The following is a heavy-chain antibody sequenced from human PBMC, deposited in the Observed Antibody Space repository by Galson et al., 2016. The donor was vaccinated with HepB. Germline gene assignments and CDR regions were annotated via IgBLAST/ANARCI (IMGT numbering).Heavy chain of an antibody. V-gene: IGHV7-4-1*02. Sequence: SVKVSCKASGYTFTDYAMNWVRQAPGQGLAWMGWINTNTGNPTYAQGFTGRFVFFLDTSVSTAYLQISSLKAEDTAMYYCARQRRGSRSSQGDWFDPWGQGTLVSVSS. J-gene: IGHJ5*02. CDR2: INTNTGNP. D-gene: IGHD3-10*01. CDR3: ARQRRGSRSSQGDWFDP. CDR1: GYTFTDYA.